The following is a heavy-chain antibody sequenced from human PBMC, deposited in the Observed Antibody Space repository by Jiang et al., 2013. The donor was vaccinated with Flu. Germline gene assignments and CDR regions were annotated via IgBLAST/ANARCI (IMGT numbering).Heavy chain of an antibody. CDR1: GDTFSKNT. J-gene: IGHJ4*02. D-gene: IGHD2-21*02. Sequence: SGAEVKKPGSSVKVSCMTSGDTFSKNTIIWVRQAPGQGLEWMAGITPFVGTTNYAQKFQGRVTITADKSTSTIYMEMSSLRSEDTAVYYCVRVRACGGDCYYFDYWGQGTLVTVSS. CDR2: ITPFVGTT. V-gene: IGHV1-69*06. CDR3: VRVRACGGDCYYFDY.